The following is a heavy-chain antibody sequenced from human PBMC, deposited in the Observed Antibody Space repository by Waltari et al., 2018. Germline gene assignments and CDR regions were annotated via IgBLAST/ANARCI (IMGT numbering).Heavy chain of an antibody. J-gene: IGHJ4*02. Sequence: QVQLQESDPGLVKPSETLSLTCVVSGYSISSGYFWGWIRQPPGKGLEWIGSIYHSGGSYYTPSLKVRLPTSSDTSKNQFSLKRTAGTAADTAVYYCARGPCPYSSSSIDSGGQGIQVTVSS. D-gene: IGHD6-6*01. CDR1: GYSISSGYF. CDR2: IYHSGGS. CDR3: ARGPCPYSSSSIDS. V-gene: IGHV4-38-2*01.